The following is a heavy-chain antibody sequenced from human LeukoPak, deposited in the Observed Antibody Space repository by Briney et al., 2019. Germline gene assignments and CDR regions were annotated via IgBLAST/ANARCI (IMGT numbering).Heavy chain of an antibody. D-gene: IGHD1-26*01. CDR1: GFTFSSYS. CDR2: ISSSSSYI. V-gene: IGHV3-21*01. J-gene: IGHJ3*02. Sequence: GGALRLSCAAYGFTFSSYSMNWVRQAPGMGLEWVSSISSSSSYIYDKDSGKGRFTISRDNAKNYLYLHMNSLKDEDTAVYYCAREPLVQWELLVRADACDIGGQGTRVRVSS. CDR3: AREPLVQWELLVRADACDI.